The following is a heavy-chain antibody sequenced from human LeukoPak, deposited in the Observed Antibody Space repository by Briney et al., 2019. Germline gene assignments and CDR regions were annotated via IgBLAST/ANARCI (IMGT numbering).Heavy chain of an antibody. J-gene: IGHJ4*02. CDR2: IYTSGST. CDR1: GGSISSGSYY. CDR3: ARGIVVVAATEYYFDY. Sequence: SETLSLTCTVSGGSISSGSYYWSWIRQPAGKGLEWIGRIYTSGSTNYNPSLKSRVTISVDTSKNQFSLKLSSVTAADTAVYYCARGIVVVAATEYYFDYWGQGTLVTVSS. D-gene: IGHD2-15*01. V-gene: IGHV4-61*02.